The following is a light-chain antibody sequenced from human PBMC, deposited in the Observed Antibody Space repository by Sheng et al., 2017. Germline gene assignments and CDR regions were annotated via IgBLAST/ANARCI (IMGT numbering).Light chain of an antibody. CDR3: QQYDNLPLT. J-gene: IGKJ4*01. V-gene: IGKV1-33*01. CDR1: QDISNY. CDR2: DAS. Sequence: DIRLTQSPSSLSASRGDTVTITCQASQDISNYLNWYQQKPGKPPKLLIYDASNVQRGVPPRFSGSGTGTDFTFTISSLQPEDIATYYCQQYDNLPLTFGGGTKVEIK.